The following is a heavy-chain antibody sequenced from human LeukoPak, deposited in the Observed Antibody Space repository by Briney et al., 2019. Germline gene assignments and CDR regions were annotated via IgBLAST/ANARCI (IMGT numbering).Heavy chain of an antibody. CDR1: RFTAATNH. CDR2: IYNGDNT. V-gene: IGHV3-66*01. J-gene: IGHJ4*02. D-gene: IGHD6-19*01. Sequence: PGGSLRLSCAASRFTAATNHMNWVRQAPGKGLEWVSVIYNGDNTAYADSVKGRFTVSRDNSKNTLYLQMHSLRAEDTAVYFCARASRWLAFDTWGQGTLVTVSS. CDR3: ARASRWLAFDT.